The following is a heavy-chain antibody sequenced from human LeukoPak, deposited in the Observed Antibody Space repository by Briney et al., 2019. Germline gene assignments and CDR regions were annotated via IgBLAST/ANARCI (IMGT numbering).Heavy chain of an antibody. D-gene: IGHD4-23*01. CDR2: INHSGST. CDR1: GGSFSGYY. Sequence: SETLSLTCAVYGGSFSGYYWSWIRQPPGKGLEWIGEINHSGSTNYNPSLKSRVTISVDTSKNQFSLKLSSVTAADTAVYYCARVKYGGNSGWYFDYWGQGTLVTVSS. J-gene: IGHJ4*02. V-gene: IGHV4-34*01. CDR3: ARVKYGGNSGWYFDY.